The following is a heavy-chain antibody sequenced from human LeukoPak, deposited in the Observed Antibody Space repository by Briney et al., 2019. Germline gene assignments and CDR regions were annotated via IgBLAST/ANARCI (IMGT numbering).Heavy chain of an antibody. CDR1: GGTFSSHA. CDR3: ARGLQYQLLKALGYCYMDV. V-gene: IGHV1-69*05. Sequence: ASVKVSCKASGGTFSSHAIAWVRQAPGQGPEWMGGIIPISGTANYAQKFQGRVTITTDESTSTAYMELSSLTSDDTAVYYCARGLQYQLLKALGYCYMDVWGEGTTVTVSS. D-gene: IGHD2-2*01. CDR2: IIPISGTA. J-gene: IGHJ6*03.